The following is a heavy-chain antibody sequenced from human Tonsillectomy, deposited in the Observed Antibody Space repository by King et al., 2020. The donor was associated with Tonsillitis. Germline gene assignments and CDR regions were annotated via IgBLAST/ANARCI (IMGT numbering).Heavy chain of an antibody. CDR3: AKGRGGQITIVGVIWS. V-gene: IGHV3-33*06. J-gene: IGHJ5*02. Sequence: VQLVESGGGVAQPGRSLRLSCAASGFTFSSYGMHWVRQAPGKGLEWVAVIWYDGNKKYYADSVKGRFTISRDNSNNTLYLQMNSLRGEDTAVYYCAKGRGGQITIVGVIWSWGQGTLVTVSS. D-gene: IGHD3-3*01. CDR2: IWYDGNKK. CDR1: GFTFSSYG.